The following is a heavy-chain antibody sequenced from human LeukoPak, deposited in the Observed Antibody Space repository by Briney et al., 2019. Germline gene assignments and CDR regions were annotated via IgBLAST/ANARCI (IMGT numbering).Heavy chain of an antibody. CDR3: ATMIERRYYFDY. CDR1: GGSISSTNYY. V-gene: IGHV4-39*01. J-gene: IGHJ4*02. D-gene: IGHD3-16*01. Sequence: SETLSLTCTVPGGSISSTNYYWVWIRQPPGKGLDWIGSNSGSTYYNPSLKSRVTISVDTSKNQFSLKLSSVTAADTAVYYCATMIERRYYFDYWGQGTLVTVSS. CDR2: NSGST.